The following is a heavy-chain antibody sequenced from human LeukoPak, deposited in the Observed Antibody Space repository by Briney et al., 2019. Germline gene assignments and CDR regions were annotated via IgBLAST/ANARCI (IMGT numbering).Heavy chain of an antibody. CDR1: GGSISSYY. Sequence: SETLSLTCTVSGGSISSYYWSWIRQPPGKGLEWIGYIYYSGSTNYNPSFKSRVTISVDTSKNQFSLKLSSVTAADTAVYYCARAGGSVNYYYYGMDVWGQGTTVTVSS. CDR2: IYYSGST. D-gene: IGHD5/OR15-5a*01. J-gene: IGHJ6*02. CDR3: ARAGGSVNYYYYGMDV. V-gene: IGHV4-59*01.